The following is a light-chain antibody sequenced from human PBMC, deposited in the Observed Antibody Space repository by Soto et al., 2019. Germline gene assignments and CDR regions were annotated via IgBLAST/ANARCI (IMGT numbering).Light chain of an antibody. CDR1: SSDVGGYIY. V-gene: IGLV2-14*03. CDR3: SSYTSSNTSVV. Sequence: QSVLTQPASVSGSPGQSITISCTGTSSDVGGYIYVSWYQQHPGKAPKLMIYDVSNRPSGVSDRFSGSKSGNTASLTISGLQAEDEADFYCSSYTSSNTSVVFGGGTKLTVL. CDR2: DVS. J-gene: IGLJ2*01.